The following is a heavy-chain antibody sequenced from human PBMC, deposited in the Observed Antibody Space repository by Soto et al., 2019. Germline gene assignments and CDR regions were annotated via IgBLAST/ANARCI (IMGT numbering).Heavy chain of an antibody. CDR3: AKTSSHDYGDYLYYFDY. D-gene: IGHD4-17*01. CDR1: GFTFSSYA. V-gene: IGHV3-23*01. J-gene: IGHJ4*02. Sequence: PGGSLRLCCAASGFTFSSYAMSGVRQAPGKGLEWVSAISGSGGSTYYADSVKGRFTISRDNSKNTLYLQMNSLRAEDTAVYYCAKTSSHDYGDYLYYFDYWGQGTLVTVSS. CDR2: ISGSGGST.